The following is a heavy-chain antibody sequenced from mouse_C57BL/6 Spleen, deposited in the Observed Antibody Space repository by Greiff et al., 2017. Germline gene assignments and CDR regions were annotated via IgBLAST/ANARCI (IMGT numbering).Heavy chain of an antibody. CDR1: GYSITSGYY. CDR3: ARDGYDVGYAMDY. CDR2: ISYDGSN. J-gene: IGHJ4*01. Sequence: EVKLVESGPGLVKPSQSLSLTCSVTGYSITSGYYWNWIRQFPGNKLEWMGYISYDGSNNYNPSLKNRISITRDTSKNQFFLKLNSVTTEDTATYYCARDGYDVGYAMDYWGQGTSVTVSS. V-gene: IGHV3-6*01. D-gene: IGHD2-2*01.